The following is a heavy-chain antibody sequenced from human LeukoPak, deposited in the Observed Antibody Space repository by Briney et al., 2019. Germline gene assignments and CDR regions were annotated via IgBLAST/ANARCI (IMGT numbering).Heavy chain of an antibody. V-gene: IGHV3-23*01. CDR1: GFTFSMYS. J-gene: IGHJ3*02. CDR2: INDRGGYI. Sequence: QPGGSLRLSCEGTGFTFSMYSMAWVRQAPGKGLEWVSVINDRGGYIQDADSVKGRFTISRDNSQNTLFLQMNSLRDEDTAVYYCAKRISAAQRAFDIWGQGTMVTVSS. D-gene: IGHD2/OR15-2a*01. CDR3: AKRISAAQRAFDI.